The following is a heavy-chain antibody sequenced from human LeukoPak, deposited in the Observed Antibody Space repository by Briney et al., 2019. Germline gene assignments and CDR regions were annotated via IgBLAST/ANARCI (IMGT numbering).Heavy chain of an antibody. V-gene: IGHV1-18*01. J-gene: IGHJ4*02. Sequence: ASVKVSCKASGYTFTSYGISWVRQAPGQGLEWMGWISAYNGNTNYAQKLQGRVTMTTDTSTSTAYMGLRSLRSDDTAVYYCARGKYYYDSSGYYDPNFDYWGQGTLVTVSS. CDR3: ARGKYYYDSSGYYDPNFDY. D-gene: IGHD3-22*01. CDR1: GYTFTSYG. CDR2: ISAYNGNT.